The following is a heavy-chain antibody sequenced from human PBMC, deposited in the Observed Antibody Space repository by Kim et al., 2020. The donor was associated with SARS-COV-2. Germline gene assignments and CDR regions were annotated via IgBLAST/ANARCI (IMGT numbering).Heavy chain of an antibody. J-gene: IGHJ6*03. CDR3: ARAKPRIAAAGPHYYYYYMDV. CDR2: IIPIFGTA. CDR1: GGTFSSYA. V-gene: IGHV1-69*13. Sequence: SVKVSCKASGGTFSSYAISWVRQAPGQGLEWMGGIIPIFGTANYAQKFQARVTITADESTSTAYMELSSLRSEDTAVYYCARAKPRIAAAGPHYYYYYMDVWGKGTTVTVSS. D-gene: IGHD6-13*01.